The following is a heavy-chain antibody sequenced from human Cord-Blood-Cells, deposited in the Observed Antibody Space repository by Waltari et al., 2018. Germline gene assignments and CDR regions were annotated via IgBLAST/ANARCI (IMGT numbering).Heavy chain of an antibody. V-gene: IGHV3-73*02. CDR1: GFTFSGSA. CDR2: IRSKANSYAT. D-gene: IGHD4-17*01. Sequence: EVQLVESGGGLVQPGGSLKLSCAASGFTFSGSAMHWVRQASGKGLEWVGRIRSKANSYATAYAASVKGRFTISRDDSKNTAYLQMNSLKTEDTAVYYCTRRSSTVTSDYWGQGTLVTVSS. J-gene: IGHJ4*02. CDR3: TRRSSTVTSDY.